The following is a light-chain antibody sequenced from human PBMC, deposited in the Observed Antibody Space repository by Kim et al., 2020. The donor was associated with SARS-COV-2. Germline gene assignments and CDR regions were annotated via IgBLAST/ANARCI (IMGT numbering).Light chain of an antibody. J-gene: IGLJ3*02. CDR2: DVS. CDR1: SSDGGAYKY. Sequence: GQSVTISCTGTSSDGGAYKYVSWYQQHPGKAPKFIIYDVSERPSGVPDRFSGSKSGNTASLTISGLQAEDEADYYCYSYGGGYTWVFGGGTKVTVL. V-gene: IGLV2-11*01. CDR3: YSYGGGYTWV.